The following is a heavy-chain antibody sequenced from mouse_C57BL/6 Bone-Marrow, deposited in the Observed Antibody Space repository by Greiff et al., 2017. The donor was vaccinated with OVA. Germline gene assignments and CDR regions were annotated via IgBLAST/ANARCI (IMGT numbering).Heavy chain of an antibody. CDR2: ISDGGSYT. Sequence: EVQVVESGGGLVKPGGSLKLSCAASGFTFSSYAMSWVRQTPEKRLEWVATISDGGSYTYYPDNVKGRFTISRDNAKTNLYLQMSHLKSEDTAMYYCARDPQTFDYWGQGTTLTVSS. CDR3: ARDPQTFDY. J-gene: IGHJ2*01. V-gene: IGHV5-4*01. CDR1: GFTFSSYA.